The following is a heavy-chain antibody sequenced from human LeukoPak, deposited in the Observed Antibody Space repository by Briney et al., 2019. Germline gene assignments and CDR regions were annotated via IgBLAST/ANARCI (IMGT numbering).Heavy chain of an antibody. CDR3: AKRDYYGSGSSPSRPYYFDY. CDR1: GFTFSSYA. D-gene: IGHD3-10*01. J-gene: IGHJ4*02. CDR2: ISGSGGST. Sequence: GGPLRLSCAASGFTFSSYAMSWVRQAPGKGLEWVSAISGSGGSTYYADSVKGRFTISRDNSKNTLYLQMNSLRAEDTAVYYCAKRDYYGSGSSPSRPYYFDYWGQGTLVTVSS. V-gene: IGHV3-23*01.